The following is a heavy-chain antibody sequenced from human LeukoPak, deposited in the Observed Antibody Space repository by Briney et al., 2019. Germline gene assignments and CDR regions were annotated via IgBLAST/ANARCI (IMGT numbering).Heavy chain of an antibody. J-gene: IGHJ6*02. CDR3: ARHGRYGMEYYYYYGMDV. CDR2: IYPGDSDA. Sequence: GESLKISCKGSGYSFTSYWIGWVRQMPGKGLEWMGIIYPGDSDARYSPSFQGQVAISADKSISTAYLQWSSLKASDTAMYYCARHGRYGMEYYYYYGMDVWGQGTTVTVSS. V-gene: IGHV5-51*01. CDR1: GYSFTSYW. D-gene: IGHD3-16*01.